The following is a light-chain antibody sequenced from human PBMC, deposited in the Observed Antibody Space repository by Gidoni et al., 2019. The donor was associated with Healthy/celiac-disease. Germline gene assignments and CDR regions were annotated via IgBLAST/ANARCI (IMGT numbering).Light chain of an antibody. CDR3: QSADSSGNYVV. Sequence: SYELTPPPSVSVSPGHTARITCSGDALPKQYAYWYQQKPGQAPVLVIYKDSERPSGIPERFSGSSSGTTVTLTISGVQEEDEDDYYCQSADSSGNYVVFGGGTKLTVL. CDR2: KDS. V-gene: IGLV3-25*03. CDR1: ALPKQY. J-gene: IGLJ2*01.